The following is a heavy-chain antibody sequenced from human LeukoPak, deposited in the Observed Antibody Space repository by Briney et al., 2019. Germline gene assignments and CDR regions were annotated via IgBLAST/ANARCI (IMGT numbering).Heavy chain of an antibody. CDR3: ASQAAAGLDYYYGMDV. Sequence: SETLSFTCAVYGGSFSGYYWSWIRQPPGKGLEWIGEINHSGSTNYNPSLKSRVTISVDTSKNQFSLKLSSVTAADTAVYYCASQAAAGLDYYYGMDVWGQGTTVTVSS. V-gene: IGHV4-34*01. J-gene: IGHJ6*02. CDR1: GGSFSGYY. CDR2: INHSGST. D-gene: IGHD6-13*01.